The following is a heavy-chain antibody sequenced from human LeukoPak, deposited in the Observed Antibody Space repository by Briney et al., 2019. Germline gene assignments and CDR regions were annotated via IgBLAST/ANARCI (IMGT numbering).Heavy chain of an antibody. CDR3: ANTPPWGAANGRWYFDY. Sequence: PGGSLRLSCAASGFTVGYNYMTWVRQAPGKGLEWVAAIYNSGSTYYADSVKGRFTISRDNSKNTMYLQMNSQKGEDTAVYYCANTPPWGAANGRWYFDYWGQGTLVTVSS. J-gene: IGHJ4*02. D-gene: IGHD6-13*01. CDR2: IYNSGST. V-gene: IGHV3-66*01. CDR1: GFTVGYNY.